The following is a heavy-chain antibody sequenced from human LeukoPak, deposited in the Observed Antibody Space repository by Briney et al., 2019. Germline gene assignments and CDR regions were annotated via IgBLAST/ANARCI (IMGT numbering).Heavy chain of an antibody. Sequence: GGSLRLSCAACGYIVRSNYMSWVRQATGKGLEWVSVIYSGDRTYYADSVKGRFTISRDNSKNTLYLQMNSLRAEDTAVYYCAKDEYSTIDYWGQGTLVTVSS. CDR2: IYSGDRT. CDR1: GYIVRSNY. V-gene: IGHV3-53*05. J-gene: IGHJ4*02. D-gene: IGHD6-13*01. CDR3: AKDEYSTIDY.